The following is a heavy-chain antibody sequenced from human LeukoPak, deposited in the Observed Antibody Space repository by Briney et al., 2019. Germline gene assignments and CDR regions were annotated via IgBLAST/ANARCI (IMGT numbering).Heavy chain of an antibody. Sequence: ASVKVSCKASGYTFTSYYMHWVRQAPGQGLEWMGWIGTYTGNRNFAQKSQGRVTLTTDTSTSTVFMELRGLTSDDTAVYYCARDGGVTTTPDYWGQGTLVTVSS. D-gene: IGHD4-17*01. J-gene: IGHJ4*02. CDR2: IGTYTGNR. V-gene: IGHV1-18*04. CDR1: GYTFTSYY. CDR3: ARDGGVTTTPDY.